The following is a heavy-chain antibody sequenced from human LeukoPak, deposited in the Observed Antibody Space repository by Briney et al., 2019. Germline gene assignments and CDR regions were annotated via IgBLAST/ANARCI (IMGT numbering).Heavy chain of an antibody. CDR1: GGSISTSDYY. V-gene: IGHV4-39*01. CDR3: GRITIFGVVDY. Sequence: SETLSLTCTVSGGSISTSDYYWTWIRQPPGKGLEWIGSVHYIGTTYSSPSLKSRVTMSVGPSKNQFSLKLTPVTAADTAVYYCGRITIFGVVDYWGQGTLVTVSS. D-gene: IGHD3-3*01. J-gene: IGHJ4*02. CDR2: VHYIGTT.